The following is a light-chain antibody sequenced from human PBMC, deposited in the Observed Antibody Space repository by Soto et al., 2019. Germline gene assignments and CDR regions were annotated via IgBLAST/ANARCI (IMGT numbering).Light chain of an antibody. Sequence: QSALTQPASVSGSPGQSITISCTGTSSDVGGYNYVSWYQHHPGKAPKLMIYDVTDRPSGISFRFSGSKSGNTASLTISRLQAEDEADYYCSSYTRSNTVLFGAGTKGTV. J-gene: IGLJ2*01. CDR1: SSDVGGYNY. CDR2: DVT. CDR3: SSYTRSNTVL. V-gene: IGLV2-14*03.